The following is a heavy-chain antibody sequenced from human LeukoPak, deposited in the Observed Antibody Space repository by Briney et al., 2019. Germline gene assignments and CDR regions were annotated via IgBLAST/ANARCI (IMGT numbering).Heavy chain of an antibody. Sequence: GGSLRLSCAASGFTFSRYTMNWVRQAPGKGLEWASSISSTSTYIHDADSVKGRFTIYRDNAKNSLYLQMNSLRAEDTAMYYCARGMRQIDDAFDLWGQGTMVTVSS. CDR2: ISSTSTYI. J-gene: IGHJ3*01. V-gene: IGHV3-21*06. D-gene: IGHD6-25*01. CDR1: GFTFSRYT. CDR3: ARGMRQIDDAFDL.